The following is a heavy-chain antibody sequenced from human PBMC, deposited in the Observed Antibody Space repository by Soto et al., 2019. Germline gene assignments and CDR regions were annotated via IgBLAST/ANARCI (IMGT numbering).Heavy chain of an antibody. CDR2: IIHSEST. J-gene: IGHJ6*02. V-gene: IGHV4-34*12. Sequence: SETLSLTCTAYGESFNGYYWSWVRQPPGKGLEWIGEIIHSESTKYNPSLKSRVTISVDTSKNQFSLKLSSVTAADTAVYYCARQRPTDGRWEFANYYGMDVWGQGTPVTVSS. CDR3: ARQRPTDGRWEFANYYGMDV. D-gene: IGHD1-26*01. CDR1: GESFNGYY.